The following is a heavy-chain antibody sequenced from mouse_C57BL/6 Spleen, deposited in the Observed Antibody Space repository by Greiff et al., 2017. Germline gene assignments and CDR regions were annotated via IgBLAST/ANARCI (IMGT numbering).Heavy chain of an antibody. J-gene: IGHJ3*01. CDR3: ASDCGRRGAY. CDR2: INPTDGGT. Sequence: EVQLQQSGSELVKPGASVKISCKASGYSFTGYYMKWVKQRPGKSLEWIGEINPTDGGTTYNQKFKAKATLTVDKSSSTAYMQLKSLTSEDSAVYYCASDCGRRGAYWGQGTLVTVSA. D-gene: IGHD1-1*01. CDR1: GYSFTGYY. V-gene: IGHV1-42*01.